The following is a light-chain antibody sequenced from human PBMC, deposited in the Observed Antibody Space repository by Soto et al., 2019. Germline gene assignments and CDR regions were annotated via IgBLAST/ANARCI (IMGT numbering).Light chain of an antibody. CDR3: SAYAVNKNPVI. CDR1: SSDVGGHNF. J-gene: IGLJ2*01. V-gene: IGLV2-8*01. CDR2: EVT. Sequence: QSVLTQPPSPSGSPGQSVTISCTGTSSDVGGHNFVSWYQQHSGKAPKFLIYEVTKRPSRVPDRFSDSKSGITASLTVSGLQADDEAYYYCSAYAVNKNPVICGGGTKLTVL.